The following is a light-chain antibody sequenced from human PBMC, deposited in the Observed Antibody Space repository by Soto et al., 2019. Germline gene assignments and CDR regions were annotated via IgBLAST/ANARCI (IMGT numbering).Light chain of an antibody. Sequence: EIVLTQSPGNLSLSPGEAATLSCRASQSVSSSYIAWYQQRPGQTPSLLIYSASTRATGIPDRFSGSGSGTHFTLTLSRLEPGDFAVYYCQHFGGTTFTFGQGTRLAIK. CDR1: QSVSSSY. CDR2: SAS. V-gene: IGKV3-20*01. CDR3: QHFGGTTFT. J-gene: IGKJ5*01.